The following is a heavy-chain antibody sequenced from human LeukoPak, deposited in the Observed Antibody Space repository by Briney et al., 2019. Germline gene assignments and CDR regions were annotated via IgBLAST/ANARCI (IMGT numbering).Heavy chain of an antibody. CDR1: GFIFSDHY. Sequence: GGYLRLYCAASGFIFSDHYMDRVRQAPGQGLVWGGRIRNKANVYTPQFAACVKGRFIISRDDSTNSLFLQMNTLKPEDTAGYFCARPYSSSWTSAYFDYWGQGALGTVPS. V-gene: IGHV3-72*01. D-gene: IGHD6-13*01. J-gene: IGHJ4*02. CDR3: ARPYSSSWTSAYFDY. CDR2: IRNKANVYTP.